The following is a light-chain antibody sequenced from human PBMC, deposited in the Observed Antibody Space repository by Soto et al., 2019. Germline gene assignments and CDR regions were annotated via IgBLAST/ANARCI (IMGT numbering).Light chain of an antibody. CDR1: LSVSSSY. J-gene: IGKJ3*01. V-gene: IGKV3-20*01. CDR2: GAS. CDR3: QQYGSSPIT. Sequence: EIVLTQSPGTLSLSPGERATLSCRASLSVSSSYLAWYQHKPCQAPRLLIYGASSRSTCIPDRFSGSGSGPDFTLTISSLEPQDFAVYYCQQYGSSPITFGPETKVHVK.